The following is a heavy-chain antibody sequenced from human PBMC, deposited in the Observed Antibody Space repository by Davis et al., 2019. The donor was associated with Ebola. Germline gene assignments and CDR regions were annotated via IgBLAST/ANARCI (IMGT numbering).Heavy chain of an antibody. D-gene: IGHD6-19*01. J-gene: IGHJ4*02. CDR1: GFTFSNFG. CDR2: IRYVGSNK. Sequence: PGGSLRLSCAASGFTFSNFGMHWVRQVPGNGLEWVAFIRYVGSNKYYADSVKGRFIISRDNAKNTLYLQMNTLRAEDTAVYYCARARGSGWYVDYWGQGILVTVSS. CDR3: ARARGSGWYVDY. V-gene: IGHV3-30*02.